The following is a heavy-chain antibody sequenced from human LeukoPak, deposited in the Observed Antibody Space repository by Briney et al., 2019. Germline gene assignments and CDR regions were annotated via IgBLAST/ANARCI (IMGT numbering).Heavy chain of an antibody. CDR2: INPNSGGT. CDR3: ARDRTRTGYSSGWYHDY. D-gene: IGHD6-19*01. Sequence: ASVKVSCKASGYTFTGYYMHWGRQAPGQGLESMGWINPNSGGTNYAQKFQGRVTMTRDTSISTAYMELSRLRSDDTAVYYCARDRTRTGYSSGWYHDYWGQGTLVTVSS. V-gene: IGHV1-2*02. CDR1: GYTFTGYY. J-gene: IGHJ4*02.